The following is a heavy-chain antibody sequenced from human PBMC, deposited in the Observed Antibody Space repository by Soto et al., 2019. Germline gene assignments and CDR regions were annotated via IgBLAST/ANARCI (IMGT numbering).Heavy chain of an antibody. V-gene: IGHV3-33*01. CDR1: GFTFSNYG. Sequence: QVQLVESGGGVVQPGRSLRLSCAASGFTFSNYGMHWVRQAPGKGLEWVAVIWDDGSNIYYADSVKDRFTISRDNPKNTMYLQMKPLREADTAVYLCARDEGHSRITIVGMVTINGEYYGMDVWGQGTTVTVSS. CDR3: ARDEGHSRITIVGMVTINGEYYGMDV. D-gene: IGHD3-3*01. J-gene: IGHJ6*02. CDR2: IWDDGSNI.